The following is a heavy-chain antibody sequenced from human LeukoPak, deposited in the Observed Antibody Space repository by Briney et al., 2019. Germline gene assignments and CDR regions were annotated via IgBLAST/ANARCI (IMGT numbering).Heavy chain of an antibody. CDR2: INARGDT. V-gene: IGHV4-34*01. D-gene: IGHD2-2*01. CDR3: ARGQVPTARGYNWFDP. J-gene: IGHJ5*02. CDR1: GWSFNDCY. Sequence: SETLSLTCAVYGWSFNDCYWNWIRQPPGKGLEWIGEINARGDTNYNPSLKSRVTISVDTSKKQFSLRLTSLIAADTALYYCARGQVPTARGYNWFDPWGQGTLVTVSS.